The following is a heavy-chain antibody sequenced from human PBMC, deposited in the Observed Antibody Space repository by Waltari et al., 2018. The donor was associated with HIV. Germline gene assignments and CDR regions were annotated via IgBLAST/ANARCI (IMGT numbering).Heavy chain of an antibody. Sequence: QLQLQESGPGLVKPSETLSLTCTVSGGSISSSSYYWGWIRQPPGKGLEWIGSIYYSGSTYYNPSLKSRVTISVDTSKNQFSLKLSSVTAADTAVYYCASSMIVVVTHAFDIWGQGTMVTVSS. CDR1: GGSISSSSYY. CDR3: ASSMIVVVTHAFDI. V-gene: IGHV4-39*01. D-gene: IGHD3-22*01. J-gene: IGHJ3*02. CDR2: IYYSGST.